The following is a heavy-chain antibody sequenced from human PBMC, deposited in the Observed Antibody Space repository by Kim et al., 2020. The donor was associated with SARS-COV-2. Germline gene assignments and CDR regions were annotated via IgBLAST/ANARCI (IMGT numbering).Heavy chain of an antibody. D-gene: IGHD6-13*01. CDR2: INAGNGNT. J-gene: IGHJ5*02. CDR3: ARDSSSWYEPPGNWFDP. Sequence: ASVKVSCKASGYTFTSYAMHWVRQAPGQRLEWMGWINAGNGNTKYSQKFQGRVTITRDTSASTAYMELSSLRSEDTAVYYCARDSSSWYEPPGNWFDPWGQGTLVTVSS. CDR1: GYTFTSYA. V-gene: IGHV1-3*01.